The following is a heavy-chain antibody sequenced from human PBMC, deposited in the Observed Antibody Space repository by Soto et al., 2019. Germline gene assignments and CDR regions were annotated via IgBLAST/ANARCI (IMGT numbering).Heavy chain of an antibody. D-gene: IGHD6-19*01. J-gene: IGHJ3*02. CDR2: IYYSGST. CDR1: GGSISSYY. Sequence: QVQLQESGPGLVKPAETLSLTCSVSGGSISSYYWSWIRQTPGKGLEWIGHIYYSGSTNYNPSLKSRVSISVDTSKNQFSLKLSSVTAADTALYYCARDNEEWLGHAFDIWGQGTMVTVSS. CDR3: ARDNEEWLGHAFDI. V-gene: IGHV4-59*01.